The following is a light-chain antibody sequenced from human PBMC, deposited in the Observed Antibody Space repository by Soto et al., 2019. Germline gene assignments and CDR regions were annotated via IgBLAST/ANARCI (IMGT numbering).Light chain of an antibody. V-gene: IGLV1-40*01. Sequence: QAVVTQPPSVSGAPGQRVTISCTGSNSNIGAGYDVHWYHQLPGTAPKLLIYNNINRPSGAPDRFSGSKSGTSASLAITGLQAEDEADYYCQSYDSSLSGSVFGGGTQLTVL. CDR3: QSYDSSLSGSV. CDR2: NNI. J-gene: IGLJ7*01. CDR1: NSNIGAGYD.